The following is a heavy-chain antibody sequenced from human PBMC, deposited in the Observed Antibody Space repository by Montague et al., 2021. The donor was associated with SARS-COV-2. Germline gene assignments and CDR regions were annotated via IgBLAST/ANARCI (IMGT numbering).Heavy chain of an antibody. CDR3: ARLRDGVVPSPILGVGPYYTYYYMGV. Sequence: SETLSLTCAVHGTSFSGYYWNWIRQPPGKGLEWIGEINHGGSTKYSPSLKSRLTISADTSKNQFSLKLTSVAAADTAVYYCARLRDGVVPSPILGVGPYYTYYYMGVWVRGTTITVTS. CDR2: INHGGST. CDR1: GTSFSGYY. J-gene: IGHJ6*03. V-gene: IGHV4-34*01. D-gene: IGHD3-10*01.